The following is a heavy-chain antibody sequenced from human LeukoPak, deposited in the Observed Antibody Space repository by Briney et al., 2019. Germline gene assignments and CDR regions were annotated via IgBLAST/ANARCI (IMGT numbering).Heavy chain of an antibody. J-gene: IGHJ4*02. CDR2: INPNSGGT. CDR3: ARASPDLIQGAVDY. D-gene: IGHD1-1*01. V-gene: IGHV1-2*02. Sequence: ASVKVSCKASGYTFTGYYMHWVRPAPGQGLEWMGWINPNSGGTNYAQKFQGRVTMTRDTSISTAYMELRSLRSDDTAVYYCARASPDLIQGAVDYWGQGTLVTVSS. CDR1: GYTFTGYY.